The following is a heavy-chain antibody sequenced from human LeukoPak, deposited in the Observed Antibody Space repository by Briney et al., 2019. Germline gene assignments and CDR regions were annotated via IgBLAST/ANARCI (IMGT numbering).Heavy chain of an antibody. D-gene: IGHD3-22*01. V-gene: IGHV5-51*01. CDR3: ARLSYDSSGYGVGDAFDI. CDR2: IYPGDSDT. CDR1: GYSFTSYW. Sequence: GESLQISCKGSGYSFTSYWIGWVRQMPGKGLEWMGIIYPGDSDTRYSPSFQGQVTISADKSISTAYLQWSSLKASDTAMYYCARLSYDSSGYGVGDAFDIWGQGTMVTVSS. J-gene: IGHJ3*02.